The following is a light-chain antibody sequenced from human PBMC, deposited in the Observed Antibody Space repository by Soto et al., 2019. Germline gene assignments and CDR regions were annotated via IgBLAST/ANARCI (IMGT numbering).Light chain of an antibody. J-gene: IGLJ1*01. V-gene: IGLV2-14*01. Sequence: QPVLTQPASVSGSPGQSITISCTGTSSDVGAYNYVFWYQQHPGKAPTLMIYDVSNRPSGISRRFSGSKSANTASLTISGLQAEDEADYYCASYTSSDTYVFGTGTKLTVL. CDR1: SSDVGAYNY. CDR2: DVS. CDR3: ASYTSSDTYV.